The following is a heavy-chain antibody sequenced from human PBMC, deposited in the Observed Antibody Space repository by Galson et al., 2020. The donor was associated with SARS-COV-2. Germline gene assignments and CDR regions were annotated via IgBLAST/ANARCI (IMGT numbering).Heavy chain of an antibody. CDR1: GYTFSGHY. J-gene: IGHJ5*02. V-gene: IGHV1-2*06. CDR2: ITPNSGDT. D-gene: IGHD3-10*01. CDR3: TRGSNSSPFYHFEP. Sequence: ASVKVSCKAPGYTFSGHYMHWVRLAPGQGLEWMGRITPNSGDTDVAQKFQGRVTMTTDTSLTTAYMELSRLTSDDPAVYYCTRGSNSSPFYHFEPWGQGTLVTVSS.